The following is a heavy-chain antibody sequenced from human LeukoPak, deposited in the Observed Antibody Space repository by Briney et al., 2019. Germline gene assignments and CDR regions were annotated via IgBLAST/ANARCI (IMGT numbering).Heavy chain of an antibody. D-gene: IGHD2/OR15-2a*01. CDR3: AKAGNIRFDY. Sequence: QPGGSLRLSCAASGFTFSTYAMRLARQAPGEGLGCVSSISGRNGSTYYADSGKGRFTISRDNSKNTMYLQMTSLRAGDTVIYYCAKAGNIRFDYWGQGTLVTVSS. CDR1: GFTFSTYA. J-gene: IGHJ4*02. CDR2: ISGRNGST. V-gene: IGHV3-23*01.